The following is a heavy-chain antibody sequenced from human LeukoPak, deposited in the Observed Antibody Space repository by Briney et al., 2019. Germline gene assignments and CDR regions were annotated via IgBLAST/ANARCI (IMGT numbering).Heavy chain of an antibody. V-gene: IGHV1-46*03. CDR1: GYTFTNYY. CDR3: ASTHRGLYYFDY. Sequence: ASVKVSCKASGYTFTNYYMHWVRQAPGQGLEWMGIINPSGGSTSYAQKFQGRVTMTRDTSTSTVYMELSSLRSEDTAVYYCASTHRGLYYFDYWGQGTLVTVSS. CDR2: INPSGGST. D-gene: IGHD3-16*01. J-gene: IGHJ4*02.